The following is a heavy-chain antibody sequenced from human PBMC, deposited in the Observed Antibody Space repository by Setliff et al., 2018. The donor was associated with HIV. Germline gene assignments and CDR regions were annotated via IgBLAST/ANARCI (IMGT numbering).Heavy chain of an antibody. CDR1: GFTFSSYT. J-gene: IGHJ6*03. V-gene: IGHV3-21*01. Sequence: GGSLRLSCAASGFTFSSYTMHWVRQAPGKGLEWVASISGGGKSIYYADSVKGRFTISRDNADRSLYLQMNSLRAEDTAVYYCVKDEEYIGVVSTTMNMPGYYHYYYMDVWGKGSTVTVSS. CDR2: ISGGGKSI. D-gene: IGHD2-2*01. CDR3: VKDEEYIGVVSTTMNMPGYYHYYYMDV.